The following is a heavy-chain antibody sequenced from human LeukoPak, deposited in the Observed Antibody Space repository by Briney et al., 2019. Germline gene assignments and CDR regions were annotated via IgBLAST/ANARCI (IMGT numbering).Heavy chain of an antibody. CDR3: AKGPVVRGVTLILKTGEKGALDY. J-gene: IGHJ4*02. D-gene: IGHD3-10*01. CDR1: RFTFSSYG. CDR2: IYSGGST. Sequence: GGSLRLSCAASRFTFSSYGMHWVRPAQGKGLEWVSVIYSGGSTYYADSVKGRFTISRDNSKNTLYLQMSSLRAEDTAVYYCAKGPVVRGVTLILKTGEKGALDYWGQGTLVTVSS. V-gene: IGHV3-NL1*01.